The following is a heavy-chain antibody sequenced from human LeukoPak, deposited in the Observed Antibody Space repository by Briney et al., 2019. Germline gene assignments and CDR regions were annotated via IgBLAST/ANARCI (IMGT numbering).Heavy chain of an antibody. D-gene: IGHD3-16*01. Sequence: GGSLRLPCAASGFTFSSYEMNWVRQAPGKGLEWVSYITSSGNTMYYADSVKGRFTTSRDNAENSLSLQMNSLRAEDTAVYYCARRGGGWFDPWGQGTLVTVSS. V-gene: IGHV3-48*03. CDR1: GFTFSSYE. J-gene: IGHJ5*02. CDR3: ARRGGGWFDP. CDR2: ITSSGNTM.